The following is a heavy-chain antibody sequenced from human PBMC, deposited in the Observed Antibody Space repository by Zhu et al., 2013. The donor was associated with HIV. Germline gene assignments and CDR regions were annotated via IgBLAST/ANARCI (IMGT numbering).Heavy chain of an antibody. CDR3: ARPYCSGGSCFSIYDY. Sequence: QVQLVQSGAEVKKPGASVKVSCKASGYTFTNYYVHWVRQAPGQGLEWMGMINPDGGSISYAQKFQGRVTVTRETSTSTVYMELSSLRSEDTAMYYCARPYCSGGSCFSIYDYWGQGTLVTVSS. D-gene: IGHD2-15*01. CDR1: GYTFTNYY. CDR2: INPDGGSI. V-gene: IGHV1-46*03. J-gene: IGHJ4*02.